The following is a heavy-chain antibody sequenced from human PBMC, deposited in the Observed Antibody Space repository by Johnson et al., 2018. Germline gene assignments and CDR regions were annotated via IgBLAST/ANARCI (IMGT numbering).Heavy chain of an antibody. Sequence: VQLVESGGDLVQPWGSLRLSCAATGFTVSSYSMAWVRQPPGKGPEWVSIIGTDGRTTFYGGSVKGRFIISRDTPKNTEYLQMDSRRADDTAVYYCAKHIAHGQDALDIWGQGTMVTVSS. J-gene: IGHJ3*02. D-gene: IGHD6-13*01. CDR3: AKHIAHGQDALDI. CDR1: GFTVSSYS. V-gene: IGHV3-23*02. CDR2: IGTDGRTT.